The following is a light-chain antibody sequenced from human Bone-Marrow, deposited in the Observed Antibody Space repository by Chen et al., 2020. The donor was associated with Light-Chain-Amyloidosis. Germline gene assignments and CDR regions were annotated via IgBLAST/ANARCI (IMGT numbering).Light chain of an antibody. J-gene: IGLJ2*01. V-gene: IGLV3-25*03. CDR3: QSADTTDTLYVL. CDR1: GLPKKY. CDR2: NDS. Sequence: SYELTQPPSVSVSPGQTARISCSGDGLPKKYAYWYLQKPGQAPVLVIYNDSERPSGIPERFSGSSSGTTVTLTISGVQAEDEADYYCQSADTTDTLYVLFGGGTKLTVL.